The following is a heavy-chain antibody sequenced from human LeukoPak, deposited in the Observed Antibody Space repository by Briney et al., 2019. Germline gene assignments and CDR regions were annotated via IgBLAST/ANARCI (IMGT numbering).Heavy chain of an antibody. CDR1: GGSISSSSYF. D-gene: IGHD3-22*01. Sequence: PSETLSLTCTVSGGSISSSSYFWVWIRQPPGKGLEWIGSIYYSGSTYYNPSLKSRVTISVDTSKNQLSLHLSSVTAADTAVYYCARAYDSSGYYYYYMDVWGKGTTVTVSS. CDR2: IYYSGST. V-gene: IGHV4-39*07. CDR3: ARAYDSSGYYYYYMDV. J-gene: IGHJ6*03.